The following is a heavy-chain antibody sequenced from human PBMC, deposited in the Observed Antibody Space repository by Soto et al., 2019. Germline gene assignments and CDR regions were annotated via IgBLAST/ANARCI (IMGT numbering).Heavy chain of an antibody. J-gene: IGHJ6*02. CDR3: ARGTPTIAVAGTYYYYGMDV. Sequence: GASVKVSCKASGGTFSSYAISWVRQAPGQRLEWMGGIIPIFGTANYAQKFQGRVTITADESTSTAYMELSSLRSEDTAVYYCARGTPTIAVAGTYYYYGMDVWGQGTTVTVSS. V-gene: IGHV1-69*13. D-gene: IGHD6-19*01. CDR2: IIPIFGTA. CDR1: GGTFSSYA.